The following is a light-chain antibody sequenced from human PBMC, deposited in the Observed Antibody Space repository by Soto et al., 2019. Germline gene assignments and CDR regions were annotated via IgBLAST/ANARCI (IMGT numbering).Light chain of an antibody. CDR1: QSVSSN. V-gene: IGKV3-15*01. Sequence: EIVMTQSPATLSVSPGDRATLSCRASQSVSSNLAWYQQKPGQAPRLLIYGASTRATGIPARFRGSGSGTEFTLTISSLQSEDFAVYYCQQYNNWPYTFGQGTKLEIK. CDR3: QQYNNWPYT. J-gene: IGKJ2*01. CDR2: GAS.